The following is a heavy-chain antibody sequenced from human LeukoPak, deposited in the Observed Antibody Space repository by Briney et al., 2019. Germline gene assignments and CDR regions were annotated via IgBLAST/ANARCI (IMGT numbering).Heavy chain of an antibody. Sequence: PGRSLSLSSAPSRLGFTSFATEWVRQAPGKGLEWVAVISYDGSNKYYADSVKGRFTISRDNSKNTLYLQMNSLRDEDTAVYYCAKRYSGSWNIESWGQGTLVTVSS. J-gene: IGHJ4*02. V-gene: IGHV3-30*18. CDR2: ISYDGSNK. D-gene: IGHD6-13*01. CDR1: RLGFTSFA. CDR3: AKRYSGSWNIES.